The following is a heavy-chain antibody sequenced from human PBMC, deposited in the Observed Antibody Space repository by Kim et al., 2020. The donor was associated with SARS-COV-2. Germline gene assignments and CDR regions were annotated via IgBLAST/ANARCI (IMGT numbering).Heavy chain of an antibody. J-gene: IGHJ4*02. D-gene: IGHD3-10*01. V-gene: IGHV3-23*01. CDR3: AKDTLGFGDQVPGD. Sequence: ADPVKGRFTISRDNTKNTLYLQMNSLRAEDTAVYYCAKDTLGFGDQVPGDWGQGTLVTVSS.